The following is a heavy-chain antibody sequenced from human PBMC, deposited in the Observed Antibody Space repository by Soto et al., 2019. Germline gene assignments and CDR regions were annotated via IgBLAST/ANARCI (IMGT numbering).Heavy chain of an antibody. CDR3: ARAVLYCSSTSCSSYYFDY. CDR2: INPNSGGT. J-gene: IGHJ4*02. Sequence: ASVKVSCKASGYTFTGYYMHWVRQAPGQGLEWMGWINPNSGGTNYAQKFQGRVTMTRDTSISTAYMELSRLRSDDTAVYYCARAVLYCSSTSCSSYYFDYWGQGTLVTVSS. D-gene: IGHD2-2*01. V-gene: IGHV1-2*02. CDR1: GYTFTGYY.